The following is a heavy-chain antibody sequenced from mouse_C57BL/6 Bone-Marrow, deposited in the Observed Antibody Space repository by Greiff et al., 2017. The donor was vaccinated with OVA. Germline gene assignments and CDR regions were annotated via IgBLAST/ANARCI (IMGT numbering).Heavy chain of an antibody. D-gene: IGHD2-1*01. CDR1: GYTFTSYW. CDR2: IDPSDSYT. J-gene: IGHJ4*01. CDR3: ARSYGNAMDY. Sequence: VQLQESGAELVMPGASVKLSCKASGYTFTSYWMHWVKQRPGQGLKWIGEIDPSDSYTNYNQKFKGKSTLTVDKSSSTAYMQLSSLTSEDSAVYYCARSYGNAMDYWGQGTSVTVSS. V-gene: IGHV1-69*01.